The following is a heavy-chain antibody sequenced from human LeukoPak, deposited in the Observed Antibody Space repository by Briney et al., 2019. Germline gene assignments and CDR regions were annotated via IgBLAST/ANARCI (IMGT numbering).Heavy chain of an antibody. CDR1: GGSLRSDY. CDR3: ATKHLWSDGFDV. V-gene: IGHV4-4*07. J-gene: IGHJ3*01. CDR2: IYTSGRI. Sequence: PSGTLSLTCSVSGGSLRSDYCSWIRQSAGKGLEWMGRIYTSGRIDYNPSLRSRVTMSVDTSKSHFSLKLTSLTAADTAVYYCATKHLWSDGFDVWGQGRRVIFSS. D-gene: IGHD5-18*01.